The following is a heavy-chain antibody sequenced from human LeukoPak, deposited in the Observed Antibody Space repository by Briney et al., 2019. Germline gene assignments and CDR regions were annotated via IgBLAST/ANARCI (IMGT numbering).Heavy chain of an antibody. CDR1: GYTFTDYY. CDR3: ARESADSSVCDY. J-gene: IGHJ4*02. D-gene: IGHD2-15*01. V-gene: IGHV1-2*02. Sequence: GASVRISCKASGYTFTDYYLHWVRQAPGQGPESMGWINPNTGGTKYVQKFQGRVTMTRDTSISTVFMELSRLTSDDTAVYYCARESADSSVCDYWGQGSLVTVSS. CDR2: INPNTGGT.